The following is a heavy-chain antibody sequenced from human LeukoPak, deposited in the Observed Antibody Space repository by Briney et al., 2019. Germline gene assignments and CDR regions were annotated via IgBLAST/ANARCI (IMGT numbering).Heavy chain of an antibody. V-gene: IGHV1-18*01. CDR2: ISAYNGNT. CDR1: GYTFTSYG. CDR3: ARDESGALGSSGWYY. J-gene: IGHJ4*02. D-gene: IGHD6-19*01. Sequence: ASVKVSCKASGYTFTSYGISWVRQAPGQGLGWMGWISAYNGNTNYAQKLQGRVTMTTDTSTSTAYMELRSLGSDDTAVYYCARDESGALGSSGWYYWGQGTLVTVSS.